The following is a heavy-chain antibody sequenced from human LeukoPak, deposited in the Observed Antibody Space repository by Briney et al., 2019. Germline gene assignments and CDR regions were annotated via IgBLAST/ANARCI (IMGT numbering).Heavy chain of an antibody. V-gene: IGHV3-30-3*01. CDR3: ARDSTGYSISWSLDY. D-gene: IGHD6-13*01. CDR2: ISYDGSNK. CDR1: GVHFSSSA. Sequence: PGRSLRLSCAASGVHFSSSAMHWVRQAPGKGLEWVAVISYDGSNKYYADSVKGRFTISRDNSKNTLYLQMNSLRAEDTAVYYCARDSTGYSISWSLDYWGQGTLVTVSS. J-gene: IGHJ4*02.